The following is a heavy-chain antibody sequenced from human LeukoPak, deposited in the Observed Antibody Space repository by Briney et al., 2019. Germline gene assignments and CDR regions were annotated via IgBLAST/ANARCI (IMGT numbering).Heavy chain of an antibody. J-gene: IGHJ4*02. CDR1: VASISNYY. Sequence: PSETLSLTCAVSVASISNYYWSWIRQAPGKGLEWIGYISTSGSTNYNPSLKSRVSIPLDTSNNRFSLNLNFVTAADTAVYFCASPRTSYRYTFDYWGPGALVTVSS. CDR2: ISTSGST. V-gene: IGHV4-4*09. CDR3: ASPRTSYRYTFDY. D-gene: IGHD5-18*01.